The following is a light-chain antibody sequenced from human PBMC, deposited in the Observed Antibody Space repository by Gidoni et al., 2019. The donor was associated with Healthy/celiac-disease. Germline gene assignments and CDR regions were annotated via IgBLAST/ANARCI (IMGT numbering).Light chain of an antibody. CDR3: QQYNSYAWT. CDR1: QSISSG. CDR2: KAS. V-gene: IGKV1-5*03. J-gene: IGKJ1*01. Sequence: DIQMTQYPSTLSASVGDRVTITCRASQSISSGLAWYQQNPGKAPKRLISKASSLESGVPSRFSGGGSGTEFTLTISILQPDDFATYYCQQYNSYAWTFGQGTKVEIK.